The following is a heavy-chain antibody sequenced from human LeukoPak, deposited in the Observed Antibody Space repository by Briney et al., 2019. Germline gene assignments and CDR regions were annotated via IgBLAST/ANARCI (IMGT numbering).Heavy chain of an antibody. CDR1: GFTFSTNG. CDR3: VGVVVITPY. CDR2: IRYDGSNK. J-gene: IGHJ4*02. V-gene: IGHV3-30*02. D-gene: IGHD3-22*01. Sequence: GGSLRLSCVASGFTFSTNGMHWVRQAPGKGLEWVALIRYDGSNKDYADSVKGRFIVSRDNSKNTLYMQMNSVRVEDTAVYYCVGVVVITPYWGQGTLVTVSS.